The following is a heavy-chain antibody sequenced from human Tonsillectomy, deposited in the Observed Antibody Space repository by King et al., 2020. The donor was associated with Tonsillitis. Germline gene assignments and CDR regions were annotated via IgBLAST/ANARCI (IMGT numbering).Heavy chain of an antibody. CDR3: ARIAIGMRRGVIINNFDY. Sequence: QLVQSGAEVKKPGASVKVSCKASGYTFTSYGITWVRQAPGQGLEWMGWISGYNGDTKYAQKLQGRVTMTTDTSTSTAYMELRSLRSDDTAVYYCARIAIGMRRGVIINNFDYWGQGTLVTVSS. D-gene: IGHD3-10*01. V-gene: IGHV1-18*01. CDR1: GYTFTSYG. CDR2: ISGYNGDT. J-gene: IGHJ4*02.